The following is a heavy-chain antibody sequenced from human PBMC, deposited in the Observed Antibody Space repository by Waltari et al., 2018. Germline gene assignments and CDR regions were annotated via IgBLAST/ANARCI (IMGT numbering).Heavy chain of an antibody. D-gene: IGHD6-25*01. V-gene: IGHV4-59*01. CDR3: ARDRGRATYYYYGMDV. CDR1: GGSISSYY. Sequence: VQLQESGPGLVKPSETLSLTCTVSGGSISSYYWSWIRQPPGKGLEWIGYIYYSGSTNYNPSLKSRVTISVDTSKNQFSLKLSSVTAADTAVYYCARDRGRATYYYYGMDVWGQGTTVIVSS. CDR2: IYYSGST. J-gene: IGHJ6*02.